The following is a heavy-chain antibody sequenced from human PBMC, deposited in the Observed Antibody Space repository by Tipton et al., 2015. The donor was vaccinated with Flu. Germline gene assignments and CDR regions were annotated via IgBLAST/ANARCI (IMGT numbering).Heavy chain of an antibody. D-gene: IGHD1-14*01. V-gene: IGHV5-51*03. CDR1: GYTFTSYW. Sequence: VQLVQSGAEVKKPGESLQISCKGSGYTFTSYWIGWVRQMPGNGLEWMGIIYPGDSDTRYSPSFQGQVTISADKSISTAYLQWSSLKASDTAMYYCARGPSRKNWYFDLWGRGILVTVSS. CDR2: IYPGDSDT. J-gene: IGHJ2*01. CDR3: ARGPSRKNWYFDL.